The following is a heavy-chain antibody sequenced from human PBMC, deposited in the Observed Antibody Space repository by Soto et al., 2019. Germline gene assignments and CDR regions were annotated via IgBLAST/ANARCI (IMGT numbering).Heavy chain of an antibody. V-gene: IGHV4-59*01. CDR2: IFYSGST. J-gene: IGHJ5*01. Sequence: QVQLQESGPGLVKPSETLSLTCTVSGGSISSYYWSWIRQPPGKGLEWIGFIFYSGSTSYNPSLXXRXXISIDTSEYQFSLKLNSVTAAATAVYYCASMIGDPVLSFDSWGQGPLVAVSS. D-gene: IGHD3-10*02. CDR3: ASMIGDPVLSFDS. CDR1: GGSISSYY.